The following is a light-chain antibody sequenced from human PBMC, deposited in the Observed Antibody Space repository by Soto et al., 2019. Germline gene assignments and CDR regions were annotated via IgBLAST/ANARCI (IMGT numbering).Light chain of an antibody. J-gene: IGKJ1*01. CDR1: QSVSND. CDR2: DAS. V-gene: IGKV3-11*01. Sequence: EIVLTQSPATLSLSPGERATLSCRASQSVSNDLGWYQQKPGQAPRLLIYDASKRVTGIPARFSGGGSGTDFTLTISSLEPEDFAVYYCQQRTNYWTFGQGTKVEI. CDR3: QQRTNYWT.